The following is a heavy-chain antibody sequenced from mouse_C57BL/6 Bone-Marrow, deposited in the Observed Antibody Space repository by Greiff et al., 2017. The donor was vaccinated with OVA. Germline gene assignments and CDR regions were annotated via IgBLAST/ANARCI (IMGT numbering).Heavy chain of an antibody. J-gene: IGHJ1*03. Sequence: QVQLQQSGAELVRPGTSVKVSCKASGYAFTNYLIEWVKQRPGQGLEWIGGINPGSGGTKYKEKFKGKGTLSADKYSRTAYLQISSLNSEDSAVYSCAREYYYGSSPWYFDVWGTGPTVTVSS. V-gene: IGHV1-54*01. D-gene: IGHD1-1*01. CDR1: GYAFTNYL. CDR3: AREYYYGSSPWYFDV. CDR2: INPGSGGT.